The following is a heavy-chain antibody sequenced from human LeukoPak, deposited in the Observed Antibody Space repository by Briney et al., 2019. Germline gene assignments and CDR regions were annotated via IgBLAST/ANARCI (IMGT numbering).Heavy chain of an antibody. Sequence: GGSLRLSCAVSGFTFSSEAMGWVRQLPGGGLEWVSTNSPAGGTTYYAESMKGRFTISRDNAKNSLYLQMNSLRVEDTAVYYCARGPPYGSRSDYFDYWGQGTLVTVSS. D-gene: IGHD3-10*01. CDR3: ARGPPYGSRSDYFDY. V-gene: IGHV3-23*01. J-gene: IGHJ4*02. CDR1: GFTFSSEA. CDR2: NSPAGGTT.